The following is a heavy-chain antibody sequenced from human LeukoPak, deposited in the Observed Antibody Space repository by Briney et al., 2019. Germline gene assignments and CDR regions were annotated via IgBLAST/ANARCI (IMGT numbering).Heavy chain of an antibody. J-gene: IGHJ3*02. CDR3: ARDNDVSSAFDN. Sequence: SETLSLTCAVSGGSISSGGYSWSWIRQPPGKGLDWIGYISHSGSTYYNPSLKSRVTISVDRSKNQFSLKLTSVTAADTAVYYCARDNDVSSAFDNWGQGTMVTASS. D-gene: IGHD1-1*01. CDR2: ISHSGST. CDR1: GGSISSGGYS. V-gene: IGHV4-30-2*01.